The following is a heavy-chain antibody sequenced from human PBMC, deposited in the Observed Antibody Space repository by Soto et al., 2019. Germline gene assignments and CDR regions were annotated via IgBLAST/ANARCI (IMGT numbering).Heavy chain of an antibody. CDR3: ARELGFWSVTYYYYGMDV. V-gene: IGHV3-23*01. Sequence: GGSLRLSCAASGFTFSSYSMNWVRQAPGKGLEWVSAISSSSGSIYYADSVKGRFTISRDNSKNTLYLQMNSLRAEDTAVYYCARELGFWSVTYYYYGMDVWGQGTTVTVSS. J-gene: IGHJ6*02. D-gene: IGHD3-3*01. CDR2: ISSSSGSI. CDR1: GFTFSSYS.